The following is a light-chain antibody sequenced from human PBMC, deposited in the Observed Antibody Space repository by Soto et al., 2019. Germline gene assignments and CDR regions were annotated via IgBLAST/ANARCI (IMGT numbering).Light chain of an antibody. CDR2: KAS. CDR1: QTISSW. CDR3: QHYNSYSEA. J-gene: IGKJ1*01. V-gene: IGKV1-5*03. Sequence: DIEMTQSPSTLSGSVGDRVTITCRASQTISSWLAWYQQKPGKAPKLLIYKASTLHTGVPSRFSGSGSGTEFTLTISSLQPDDFATYYCQHYNSYSEAFGQGTKVEIK.